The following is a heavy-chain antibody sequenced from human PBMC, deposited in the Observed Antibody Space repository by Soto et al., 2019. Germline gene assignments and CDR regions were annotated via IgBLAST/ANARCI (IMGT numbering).Heavy chain of an antibody. CDR1: GFTFSTYS. D-gene: IGHD2-15*01. CDR3: ARAKQVDCFPPPAPFDY. CDR2: ISSSSSDI. J-gene: IGHJ4*02. Sequence: GGSLRLSCAASGFTFSTYSMNWVRQAPGKGLEWVSSISSSSSDIYYVDSVKGRFTISRDNAKKSLYLQMNSLRAEDTAVYYCARAKQVDCFPPPAPFDYWGQGTLVTVPS. V-gene: IGHV3-21*01.